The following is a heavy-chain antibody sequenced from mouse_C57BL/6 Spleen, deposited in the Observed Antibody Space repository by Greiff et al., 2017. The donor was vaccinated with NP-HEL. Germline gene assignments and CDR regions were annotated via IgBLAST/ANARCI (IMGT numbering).Heavy chain of an antibody. V-gene: IGHV1-54*01. CDR3: ARELRRPFDY. CDR2: INPGSGGT. Sequence: QVQLQQSGAELVRPGTSVKVSCKASGYAFTNYLIEWVKQRPGQGLEWIGVINPGSGGTNYNEKFKGKATLTADKSSSTAYMQLSSLTSEDSAVYFCARELRRPFDYWGQGTTLTVSS. J-gene: IGHJ2*01. CDR1: GYAFTNYL. D-gene: IGHD2-12*01.